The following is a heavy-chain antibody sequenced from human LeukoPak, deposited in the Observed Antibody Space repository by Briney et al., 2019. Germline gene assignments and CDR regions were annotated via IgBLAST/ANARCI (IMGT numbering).Heavy chain of an antibody. J-gene: IGHJ5*02. CDR3: ARGLPGYSSTWNDH. CDR2: TNSDGSLP. CDR1: GFTFSRYW. D-gene: IGHD6-13*01. Sequence: GGSLRLSCAASGFTFSRYWMHWVRQAPGKGLVWVSRTNSDGSLPSYADSVKGRFTISRDNAKNTLYLQMNSLGVEDTAIYCCARGLPGYSSTWNDHWGQGTLVTVSS. V-gene: IGHV3-74*01.